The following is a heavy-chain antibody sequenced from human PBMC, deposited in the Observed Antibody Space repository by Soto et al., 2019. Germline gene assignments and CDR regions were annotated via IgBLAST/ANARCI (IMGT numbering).Heavy chain of an antibody. CDR3: TRKWYGLLGEGWFDP. CDR2: ISDDGSDQ. J-gene: IGHJ5*02. V-gene: IGHV3-30-3*01. CDR1: AFTFSDYA. D-gene: IGHD2-15*01. Sequence: QAQLVESGGGVVQPGRSLRLSCAASAFTFSDYAMHWVRQAPGKGLEWLALISDDGSDQYYADSVKGRFTISRDNSKNTRYLQMSSLRAEDTAVYYCTRKWYGLLGEGWFDPWGQGTLVTVSS.